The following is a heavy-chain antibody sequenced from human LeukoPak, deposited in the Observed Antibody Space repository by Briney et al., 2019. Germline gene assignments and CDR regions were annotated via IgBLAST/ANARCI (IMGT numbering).Heavy chain of an antibody. CDR3: ARAPSKWPNYYYYYMDV. D-gene: IGHD5-12*01. J-gene: IGHJ6*03. CDR1: GFTFSSYW. CDR2: INTDGSST. Sequence: TGGSLRLSCAASGFTFSSYWMHWVRQAPGKGLVWVSRINTDGSSTSYADSVKGRSTISRDNAKNTLYLQMNSLRAEDTAVYYCARAPSKWPNYYYYYMDVWGKGTTVTVSS. V-gene: IGHV3-74*01.